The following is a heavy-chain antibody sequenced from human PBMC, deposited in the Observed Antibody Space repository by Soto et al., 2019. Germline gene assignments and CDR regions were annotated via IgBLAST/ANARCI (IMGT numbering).Heavy chain of an antibody. CDR2: IYYSGDT. Sequence: SETLSLTCTVSGGSIGSDHYYWGWIRQSPGKGLEWIASIYYSGDTYFNPSLRSRVSISVDTSKNQFSLNVNSMTAADTAVYFCARGPDENYRYTLGYWGQGTLVTVSS. J-gene: IGHJ4*02. V-gene: IGHV4-39*02. CDR3: ARGPDENYRYTLGY. CDR1: GGSIGSDHYY. D-gene: IGHD3-16*02.